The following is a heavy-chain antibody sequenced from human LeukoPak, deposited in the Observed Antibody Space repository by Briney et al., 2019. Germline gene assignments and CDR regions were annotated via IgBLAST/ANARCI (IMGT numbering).Heavy chain of an antibody. CDR2: ISGSGGST. D-gene: IGHD4-11*01. Sequence: PGGSLRLSCAASGFTFSSYAMSWVRQAPGKGLEWVSAISGSGGSTYYADSVKGRFTISRDNSKNTLYLQMNSLRAEDTAVYYCARRGYSNYYHYYYGMDVWGQGTTVTVSS. CDR3: ARRGYSNYYHYYYGMDV. CDR1: GFTFSSYA. J-gene: IGHJ6*02. V-gene: IGHV3-23*01.